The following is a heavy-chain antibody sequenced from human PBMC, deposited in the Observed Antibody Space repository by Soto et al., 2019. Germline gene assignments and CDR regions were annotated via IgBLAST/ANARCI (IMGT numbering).Heavy chain of an antibody. CDR3: ARQGIPSRPLGMSV. Sequence: WASLKISCKRSGYRFTNYWIALVRPMPGKGLEWLGIIHPGDLDTRYSPSFQGLIINPADTSISTAYLPWSSLKAADTAIHYLARQGIPSRPLGMSVLGPGTT. J-gene: IGHJ6*01. CDR2: IHPGDLDT. CDR1: GYRFTNYW. V-gene: IGHV5-51*01.